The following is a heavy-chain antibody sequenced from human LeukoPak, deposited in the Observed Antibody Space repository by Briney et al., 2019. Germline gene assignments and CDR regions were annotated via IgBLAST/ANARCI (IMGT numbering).Heavy chain of an antibody. Sequence: GGSLRLSCAASGFTFDDYAMHWVRQAPGRGLEWVSGISWNSGSIGYADSVKGRFTISRDNAKNSLYLQMNSLRAEDMALYYCAKVGTYDAGAFDIWGQGTMVTVPS. J-gene: IGHJ3*02. CDR1: GFTFDDYA. CDR2: ISWNSGSI. V-gene: IGHV3-9*03. CDR3: AKVGTYDAGAFDI. D-gene: IGHD4/OR15-4a*01.